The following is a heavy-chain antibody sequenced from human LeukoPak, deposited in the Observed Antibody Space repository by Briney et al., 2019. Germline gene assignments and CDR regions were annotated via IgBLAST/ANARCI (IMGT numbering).Heavy chain of an antibody. CDR2: FDPEDGET. Sequence: ASVKVSCKVSGYTLTELSMHWVRQAPGKGLEWMGGFDPEDGETIYAQKFQGRVTMTEDTSTDTAYMELSSLRSEDTAVYYCATLVAGWGYFDYWGQGTLVTVSS. D-gene: IGHD6-19*01. CDR3: ATLVAGWGYFDY. J-gene: IGHJ4*02. CDR1: GYTLTELS. V-gene: IGHV1-24*01.